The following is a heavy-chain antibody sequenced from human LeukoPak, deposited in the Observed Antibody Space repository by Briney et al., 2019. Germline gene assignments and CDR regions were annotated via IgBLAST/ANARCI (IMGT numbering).Heavy chain of an antibody. CDR3: ARYSSSRDAFDI. CDR2: IWYDGSNK. Sequence: GGSLRLSCAASGFTFSSYGMHWVRQAPGKGLEWVAVIWYDGSNKYYADSVKGRFTISRDNSKNTLYLQMNSLRAEDTAVYYCARYSSSRDAFDIWGQGTMVTVSS. D-gene: IGHD6-13*01. V-gene: IGHV3-33*01. CDR1: GFTFSSYG. J-gene: IGHJ3*02.